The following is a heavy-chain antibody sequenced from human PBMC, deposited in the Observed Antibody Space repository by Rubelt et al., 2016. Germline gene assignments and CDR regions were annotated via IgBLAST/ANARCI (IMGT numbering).Heavy chain of an antibody. CDR1: GFIFSDYT. CDR3: AQLVTKDY. Sequence: GGGLVQPGGSLRLSCAASGFIFSDYTMNWVRQAPGKGLEWISYISSSGSTIYYADSVKGRFTISRDNAKNSLYLQMNSLRDEDTAVYYCAQLVTKDYWGQGTLVTVSS. CDR2: ISSSGSTI. J-gene: IGHJ4*02. V-gene: IGHV3-48*02. D-gene: IGHD2-21*02.